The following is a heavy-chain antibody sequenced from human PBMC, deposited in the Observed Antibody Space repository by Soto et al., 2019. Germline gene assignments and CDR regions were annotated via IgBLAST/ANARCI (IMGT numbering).Heavy chain of an antibody. J-gene: IGHJ6*01. CDR3: ASIVGGPDTYYYYGMDV. CDR2: IYYSGST. Sequence: QVQLQESGPGLVKPSETLSLTCTVSGGSISSYYWSWIRQPPGKGLEWIGYIYYSGSTNYNPSLKSRVTISVDTSKNQFSLKLSSVTAADTAVYYCASIVGGPDTYYYYGMDVW. D-gene: IGHD1-26*01. CDR1: GGSISSYY. V-gene: IGHV4-59*01.